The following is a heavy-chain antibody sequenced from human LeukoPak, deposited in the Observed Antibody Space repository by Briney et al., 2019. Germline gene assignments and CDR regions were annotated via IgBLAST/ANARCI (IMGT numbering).Heavy chain of an antibody. CDR3: ARAGQGYCTSASCYLSLDY. CDR2: IYHSGST. Sequence: IPSETLSLTCTVSGGSISSGDYYWSWIRQPPGKGLEWIGQIYHSGSTNYNPSLKSRVAISVDKSKNQFSLNLNSVTAADTAVYYCARAGQGYCTSASCYLSLDYWGQGTLVTVSS. J-gene: IGHJ4*02. D-gene: IGHD2-2*01. V-gene: IGHV4-39*07. CDR1: GGSISSGDYY.